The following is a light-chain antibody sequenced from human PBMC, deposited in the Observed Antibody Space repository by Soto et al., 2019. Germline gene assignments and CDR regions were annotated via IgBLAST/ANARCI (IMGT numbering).Light chain of an antibody. CDR1: YIGTES. CDR2: DDS. J-gene: IGLJ1*01. CDR3: QVWDSSTAL. V-gene: IGLV3-21*02. Sequence: SYELAQPPSVSVAPGQTARITCGGSYIGTESVQWYQQKPGQAPILVVYDDSDRPSGIPERYSGSNSGNTATLTIGRVEAGDEADYYCQVWDSSTALFGSGTKLTVL.